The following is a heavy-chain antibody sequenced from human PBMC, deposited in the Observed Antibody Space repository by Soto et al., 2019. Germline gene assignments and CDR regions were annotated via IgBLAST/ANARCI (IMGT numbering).Heavy chain of an antibody. CDR3: ARGALLWFGELLSRYYYYGMDV. CDR1: GGTFSSYA. D-gene: IGHD3-10*01. CDR2: IIPIFGTA. J-gene: IGHJ6*02. V-gene: IGHV1-69*01. Sequence: QVQLVQSGAEVKKPGSSVKVSCKASGGTFSSYAISWVRQAPGQGLEWMGGIIPIFGTANYAQKFQGRVTITADESTSTAYMELSSLRSEDTAVYYCARGALLWFGELLSRYYYYGMDVGGQGTTVTVSS.